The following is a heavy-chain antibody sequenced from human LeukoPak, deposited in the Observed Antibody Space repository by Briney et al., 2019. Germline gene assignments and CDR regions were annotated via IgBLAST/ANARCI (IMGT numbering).Heavy chain of an antibody. Sequence: SETLSLTCAVSGGSFIGSYWNWIRQSPGKGLEWIGYIYYTGNTNYNPSLKSRVAMSVDTSKNHFSLKLTSVTAADTAVYYCARRPSGRMDWYLDLWGRGTLVTVSS. J-gene: IGHJ2*01. CDR3: ARRPSGRMDWYLDL. D-gene: IGHD2-15*01. V-gene: IGHV4-59*08. CDR1: GGSFIGSY. CDR2: IYYTGNT.